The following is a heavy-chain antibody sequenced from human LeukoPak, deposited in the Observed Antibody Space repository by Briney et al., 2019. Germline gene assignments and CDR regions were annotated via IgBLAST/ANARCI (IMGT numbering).Heavy chain of an antibody. CDR1: GFTFSSYW. V-gene: IGHV3-7*01. CDR2: IKQDGSEK. Sequence: GGSLRLSCAASGFTFSSYWMSWVRQAPGKGLEWVANIKQDGSEKYYVDSVKGRFTISRDNAKNSLYLQMNSLRAEDTAVYYCAGEGTAGATKVWGQGTLVAVSS. CDR3: AGEGTAGATKV. J-gene: IGHJ4*02. D-gene: IGHD1-26*01.